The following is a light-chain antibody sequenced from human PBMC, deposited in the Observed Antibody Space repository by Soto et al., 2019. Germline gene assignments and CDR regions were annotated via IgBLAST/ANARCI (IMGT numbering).Light chain of an antibody. Sequence: DILMTQSPSTLSASLGDRVTITCRASQNIGTWLAWYQQKPGKAPNLLIYKASDLKSGLPPRFSGSGSETEFTLIISSLQPDDFATYYCQQYDTYSRTFGQGTKVEIK. CDR1: QNIGTW. J-gene: IGKJ1*01. V-gene: IGKV1-5*03. CDR3: QQYDTYSRT. CDR2: KAS.